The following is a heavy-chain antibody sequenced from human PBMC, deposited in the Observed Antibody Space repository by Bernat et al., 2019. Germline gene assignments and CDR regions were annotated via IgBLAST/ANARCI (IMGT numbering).Heavy chain of an antibody. CDR2: INSDGSST. J-gene: IGHJ3*02. Sequence: EVQLVESGGGLVQPGGSLRLSCAASGFTFSSYWMHWVRQAPGTGLVWVSRINSDGSSTSYADSVKGRFTISRDNAKNTLYLQMNSLRAEDTAVYYCARAGGRYCSGGSCYCGPFDIWGQGTMVTVSS. D-gene: IGHD2-15*01. CDR1: GFTFSSYW. V-gene: IGHV3-74*01. CDR3: ARAGGRYCSGGSCYCGPFDI.